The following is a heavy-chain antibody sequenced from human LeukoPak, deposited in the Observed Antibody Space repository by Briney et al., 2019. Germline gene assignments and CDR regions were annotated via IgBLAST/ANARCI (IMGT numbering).Heavy chain of an antibody. CDR3: ARGPDY. CDR1: GFTFSDYN. J-gene: IGHJ4*02. Sequence: GGSLRLSCAVSGFTFSDYNMNWVRQAPGKGLEWVSYISSSSGSIFYADSMKGRFTTSRDNAKNSLFLQMNSLRAEDTTVYYCARGPDYWGQGTLVTVSS. CDR2: ISSSSGSI. V-gene: IGHV3-48*01.